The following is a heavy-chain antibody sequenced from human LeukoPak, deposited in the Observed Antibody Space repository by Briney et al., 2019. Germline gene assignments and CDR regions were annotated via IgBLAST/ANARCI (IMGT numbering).Heavy chain of an antibody. Sequence: PGGSLRLSCAASGFTFSSYSMNWVRQAPGKGLEWVSSISSSSSYIYYADSVKGRFTISRDNAKNSLYLQMNSLRAEDTAVYYCARDTYYYDSSGYSAFDIWGQGTMVTVSS. CDR1: GFTFSSYS. CDR3: ARDTYYYDSSGYSAFDI. D-gene: IGHD3-22*01. J-gene: IGHJ3*02. CDR2: ISSSSSYI. V-gene: IGHV3-21*01.